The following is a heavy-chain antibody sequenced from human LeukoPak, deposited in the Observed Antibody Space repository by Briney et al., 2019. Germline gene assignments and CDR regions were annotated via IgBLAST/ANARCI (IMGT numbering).Heavy chain of an antibody. CDR3: ARDESRTDTAMVNYFDY. Sequence: GGSLRLSCVASGFTFSFYSMNWVRQAPGKGLAWVSYISSSGSTIYYADSVKGRFTISRDNSKNTLYLQMNSLRAEDTAVYYCARDESRTDTAMVNYFDYWGQGTLVTVSS. CDR2: ISSSGSTI. J-gene: IGHJ4*02. D-gene: IGHD5-18*01. CDR1: GFTFSFYS. V-gene: IGHV3-48*01.